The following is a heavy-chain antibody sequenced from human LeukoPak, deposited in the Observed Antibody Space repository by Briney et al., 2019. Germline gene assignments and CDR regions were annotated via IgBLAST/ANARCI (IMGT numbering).Heavy chain of an antibody. Sequence: GGSLRLSCAASGFTFSSYSMNWVRQAPRKGLEWLSYISTSASTICYADSVKGRFTISRDNAKNSLYLQMNSLRDEDTAVYYCARDPVAASRFDYWGQGTLVTVSS. CDR2: ISTSASTI. J-gene: IGHJ4*02. CDR3: ARDPVAASRFDY. D-gene: IGHD6-19*01. V-gene: IGHV3-48*02. CDR1: GFTFSSYS.